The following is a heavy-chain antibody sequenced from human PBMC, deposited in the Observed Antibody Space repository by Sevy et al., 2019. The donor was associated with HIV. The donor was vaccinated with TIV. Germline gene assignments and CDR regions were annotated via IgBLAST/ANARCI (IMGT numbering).Heavy chain of an antibody. Sequence: SETLSLTCTVTGDSITSNYYWGWIRQSPGKSLEWIGSMFHSGTTYFNPSLASRVTISLDTSKNHLSLNLSSVTAADTAVYYCARLKDRSGSSTNCYLRWFDSWGQGTPVTVSS. D-gene: IGHD2-2*01. CDR1: GDSITSNYY. V-gene: IGHV4-38-2*02. J-gene: IGHJ5*01. CDR2: MFHSGTT. CDR3: ARLKDRSGSSTNCYLRWFDS.